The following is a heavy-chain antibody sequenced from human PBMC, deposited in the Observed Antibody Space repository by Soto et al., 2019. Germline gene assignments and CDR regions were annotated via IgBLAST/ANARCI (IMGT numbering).Heavy chain of an antibody. V-gene: IGHV3-23*01. CDR2: ISGSGGST. CDR1: GFTFSSYA. D-gene: IGHD5-12*01. Sequence: GGSLRLSCAASGFTFSSYAMSWVRQAPGKGLEWVSAISGSGGSTYYADSVKGRFTISRDNSKNTLYLQMNSLRAEDTAVYYCAKQGGYNPKSPYYFDYWGQGTLVTVSS. CDR3: AKQGGYNPKSPYYFDY. J-gene: IGHJ4*02.